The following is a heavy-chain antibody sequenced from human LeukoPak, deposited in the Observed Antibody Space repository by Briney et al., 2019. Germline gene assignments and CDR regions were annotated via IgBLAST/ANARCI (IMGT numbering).Heavy chain of an antibody. V-gene: IGHV4-59*01. J-gene: IGHJ6*03. Sequence: PSETLSLTCTVSGGSISSYYWSWIRQPPGKGLEWIGYIYYSGSTNYNPSLKSRVTISVDTSKNQFSLKLSSVTAADTAVYYCAREVEGGRNYYYYYMDVWGKGTTVTISS. CDR1: GGSISSYY. CDR2: IYYSGST. CDR3: AREVEGGRNYYYYYMDV. D-gene: IGHD3-16*01.